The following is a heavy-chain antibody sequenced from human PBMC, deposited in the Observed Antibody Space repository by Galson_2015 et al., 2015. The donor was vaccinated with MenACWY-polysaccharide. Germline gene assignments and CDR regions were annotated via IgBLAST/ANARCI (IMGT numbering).Heavy chain of an antibody. CDR3: ARYGGNPSTYFDY. J-gene: IGHJ4*02. D-gene: IGHD4-23*01. Sequence: ETLSLTCAVSGGPISGYYWSWIRQPPGKGLEWIGSIYYTGAPNYSPSLRSRVTMSVDTSKNQFSLRLTSATAADTALYYCARYGGNPSTYFDYWGRGTLVTVSS. CDR2: IYYTGAP. CDR1: GGPISGYY. V-gene: IGHV4-59*08.